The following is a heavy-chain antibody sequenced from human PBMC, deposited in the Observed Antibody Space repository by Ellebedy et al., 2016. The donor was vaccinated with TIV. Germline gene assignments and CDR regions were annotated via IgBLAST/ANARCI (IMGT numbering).Heavy chain of an antibody. V-gene: IGHV3-66*01. D-gene: IGHD3-3*01. CDR2: VYRGGNT. CDR1: GFTVSSSY. CDR3: ARDKREGGFGV. J-gene: IGHJ4*02. Sequence: GESLKISCAASGFTVSSSYMTWVRQAPGKGLEWVSVVYRGGNTYYADSVKGRFTISRDDAQNSLYLQMNSLTAEDTAFYYCARDKREGGFGVWGQGTLVTVSS.